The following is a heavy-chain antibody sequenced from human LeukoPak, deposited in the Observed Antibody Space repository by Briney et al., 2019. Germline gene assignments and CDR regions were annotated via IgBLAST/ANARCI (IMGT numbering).Heavy chain of an antibody. CDR1: GGSISSSSYY. CDR3: ARQGVNSGYHVGAFDI. CDR2: INYSGST. D-gene: IGHD3-22*01. Sequence: SETLSLTCTVSGGSISSSSYYWGWIRQPPGKGLEWIGSINYSGSTYYNPSLRSRVTISVDTSKNQFSLKLSSATAADTAVYYCARQGVNSGYHVGAFDIWGQGTMVTVSS. J-gene: IGHJ3*02. V-gene: IGHV4-39*01.